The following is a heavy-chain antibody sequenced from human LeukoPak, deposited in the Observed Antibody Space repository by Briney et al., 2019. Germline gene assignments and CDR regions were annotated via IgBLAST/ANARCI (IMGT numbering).Heavy chain of an antibody. CDR2: IIPILGIA. CDR3: ARLGYCSSTSCYTGGFDP. Sequence: ASVKVSCKASGGSFSSYTIRWVREAPGQGLEWMARIIPILGIANYAQKFQGRVTITADKSTSTAYMELSSLRSEDTAVYYCARLGYCSSTSCYTGGFDPWGQGTLVTVSS. J-gene: IGHJ5*02. V-gene: IGHV1-69*02. CDR1: GGSFSSYT. D-gene: IGHD2-2*02.